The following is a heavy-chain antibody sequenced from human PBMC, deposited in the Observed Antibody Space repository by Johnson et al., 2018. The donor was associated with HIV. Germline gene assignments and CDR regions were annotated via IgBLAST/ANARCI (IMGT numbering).Heavy chain of an antibody. J-gene: IGHJ3*02. V-gene: IGHV3-30*01. Sequence: NDKDYADSVKGRFTISRDNFKNTLYLQMNSLRAEDTAVYYCARETRDDAFDIWGQGTMVTVSS. CDR3: ARETRDDAFDI. CDR2: NDK. D-gene: IGHD4-11*01.